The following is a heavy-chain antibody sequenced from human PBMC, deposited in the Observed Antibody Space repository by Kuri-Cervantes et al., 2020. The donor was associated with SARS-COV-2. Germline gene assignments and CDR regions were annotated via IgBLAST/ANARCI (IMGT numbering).Heavy chain of an antibody. V-gene: IGHV1-18*01. CDR3: ATLGVPAAKEGY. J-gene: IGHJ4*02. Sequence: ASVKVSCKASGYTFVSFGISWVRQAPGQGLEWMGWVSPHTGKTSYAQKFQGRVTMTTDTTTTTAYMELRSLRSEDTAVYYCATLGVPAAKEGYWGQGTLVTVSS. CDR2: VSPHTGKT. D-gene: IGHD2-2*01. CDR1: GYTFVSFG.